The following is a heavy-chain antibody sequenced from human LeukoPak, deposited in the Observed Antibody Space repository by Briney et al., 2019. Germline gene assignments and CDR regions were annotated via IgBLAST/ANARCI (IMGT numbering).Heavy chain of an antibody. CDR1: GITFTNFG. V-gene: IGHV3-23*01. CDR2: ISGSGDST. CDR3: AKGHSAHGTGFDG. J-gene: IGHJ4*02. Sequence: PGGSLRLSCAASGITFTNFGMSWVRQAPGKGLEWVSGISGSGDSTHYADSVKGRFTISRDNFKNTVYLQMNSLRVEDTAVYYCAKGHSAHGTGFDGWGQGTLVIASS. D-gene: IGHD1-1*01.